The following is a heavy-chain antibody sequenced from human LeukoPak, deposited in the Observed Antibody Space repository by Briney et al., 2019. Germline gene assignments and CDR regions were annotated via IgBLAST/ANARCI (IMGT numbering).Heavy chain of an antibody. CDR1: GLTFSSYA. CDR2: ISGSGGST. CDR3: AKDNGDYVGYSDQ. Sequence: GGSLRLSCAASGLTFSSYAMSWVRQAPGKGLEWVSTISGSGGSTYYADSVKGRFTISRDNSRNTLYLQMNSQRAEDTAVYYCAKDNGDYVGYSDQWGQGTLVTVSS. J-gene: IGHJ4*02. D-gene: IGHD4-17*01. V-gene: IGHV3-23*01.